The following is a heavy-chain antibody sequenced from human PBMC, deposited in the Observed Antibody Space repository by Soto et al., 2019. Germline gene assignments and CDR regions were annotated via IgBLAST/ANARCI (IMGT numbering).Heavy chain of an antibody. V-gene: IGHV3-73*01. CDR1: GFNFSSSR. CDR3: TRLDSSGYYPADRGMDV. CDR2: IRSKANNYAT. D-gene: IGHD3-22*01. Sequence: GASLRLSYEACGFNFSSSRMNWVRQKTGKGLEWVGRIRSKANNYATAHAASVKGRFAISRDDSKKTAYLQMNSLKTEDTAVYYCTRLDSSGYYPADRGMDVWGQGTTVTVSS. J-gene: IGHJ6*02.